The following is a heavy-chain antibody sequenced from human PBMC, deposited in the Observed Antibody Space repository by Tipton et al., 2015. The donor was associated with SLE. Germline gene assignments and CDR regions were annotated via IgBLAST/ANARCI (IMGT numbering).Heavy chain of an antibody. Sequence: TLSLTCTVYGGSFIGYYWTWIRQPPGKGLEWIGEINHIGSANYNPSLKSRVTLSVDTSNNQFSLKMTSVTAADTAVYYCARLSYSTGWVGRWGQGTLVTVSS. J-gene: IGHJ4*02. CDR1: GGSFIGYY. CDR3: ARLSYSTGWVGR. D-gene: IGHD6-19*01. V-gene: IGHV4-34*01. CDR2: INHIGSA.